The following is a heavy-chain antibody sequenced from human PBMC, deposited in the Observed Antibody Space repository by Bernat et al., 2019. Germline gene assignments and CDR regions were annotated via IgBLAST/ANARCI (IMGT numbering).Heavy chain of an antibody. J-gene: IGHJ4*02. V-gene: IGHV3-21*01. Sequence: EVQLVESGGGLVKPGGSLRLSCAASGFTFSSYSMNWVRQAPGKGLEWVSSISSSSSSYIYYADSVKGRFTISRDNAKNSLYLQMNSLRAEDTAVYYCARDRAYFDWLADYWGQGTLVTVSS. D-gene: IGHD3-9*01. CDR2: ISSSSSSYI. CDR1: GFTFSSYS. CDR3: ARDRAYFDWLADY.